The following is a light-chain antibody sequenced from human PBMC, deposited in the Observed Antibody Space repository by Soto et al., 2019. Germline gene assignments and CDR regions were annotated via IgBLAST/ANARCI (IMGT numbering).Light chain of an antibody. CDR2: ASS. V-gene: IGKV1-12*01. J-gene: IGKJ3*01. Sequence: DIQMTQSPSSVSASVGDRITITCRASQGISSWLAWYQQKPGKAPMLLIYASSSFQSGVPSRFSGSGSGTYFTLTSSSLEPEDFASYYYQHSNSPPPAFGPGTKVDIK. CDR3: QHSNSPPPA. CDR1: QGISSW.